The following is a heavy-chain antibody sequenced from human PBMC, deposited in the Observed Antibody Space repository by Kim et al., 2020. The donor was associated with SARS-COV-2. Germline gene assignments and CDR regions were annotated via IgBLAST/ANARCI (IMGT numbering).Heavy chain of an antibody. CDR2: ISSSSSYI. J-gene: IGHJ6*02. Sequence: GGSLRLSCAASGFTFSSYSMNWVRQAPGKGLEWVSSISSSSSYIYYADSVKGRFTISSDNDKNSLYLQMKSLRAEDTAVYYCARAGGLTYSYGMDVWGQGTTVTVSS. V-gene: IGHV3-21*01. CDR1: GFTFSSYS. CDR3: ARAGGLTYSYGMDV. D-gene: IGHD3-9*01.